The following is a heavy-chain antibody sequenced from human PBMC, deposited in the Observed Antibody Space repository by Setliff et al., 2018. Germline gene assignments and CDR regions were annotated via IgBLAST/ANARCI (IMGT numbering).Heavy chain of an antibody. V-gene: IGHV1-69*06. J-gene: IGHJ6*03. CDR3: ALEYSNSSPTVYYYMDV. CDR1: GGIFNSFS. Sequence: SVKVSCKSSGGIFNSFSITWVRQAPGQGLEWMGRIIPLFETTNYVEKFQGRVTITADKSTSTAYMELSRLTSEDTAVYYCALEYSNSSPTVYYYMDVWGKGTTVTVSS. CDR2: IIPLFETT. D-gene: IGHD6-6*01.